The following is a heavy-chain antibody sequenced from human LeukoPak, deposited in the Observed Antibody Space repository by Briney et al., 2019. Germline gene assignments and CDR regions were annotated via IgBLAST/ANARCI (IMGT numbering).Heavy chain of an antibody. J-gene: IGHJ4*02. D-gene: IGHD5-18*01. CDR2: IHSSSSYT. CDR3: ARDRGWRQIDY. V-gene: IGHV3-11*06. Sequence: LSLTCTVSGGSISSGAYYWSWIRQHPGKGLEWVSYIHSSSSYTNYADSVKGRFTISRDNAKNSLYLQMNSLRAEDTAVYYCARDRGWRQIDYWGQGALVTVSS. CDR1: GGSISSGAYY.